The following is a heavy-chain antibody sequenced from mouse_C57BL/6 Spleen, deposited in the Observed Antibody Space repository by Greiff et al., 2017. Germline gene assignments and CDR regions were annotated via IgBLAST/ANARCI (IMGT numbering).Heavy chain of an antibody. CDR3: VTGYYFDY. CDR2: ISYDGSN. Sequence: EVQLQESGPGLVKPSQSLSLTCSVTGYSITSGYYWNWIRQFPGNKLEWMGYISYDGSNNYNPSLKNRISITRDTSKNQFFLKLNSVTTEDTATYYCVTGYYFDYWGQGTTLTVSS. D-gene: IGHD4-1*01. CDR1: GYSITSGYY. V-gene: IGHV3-6*01. J-gene: IGHJ2*01.